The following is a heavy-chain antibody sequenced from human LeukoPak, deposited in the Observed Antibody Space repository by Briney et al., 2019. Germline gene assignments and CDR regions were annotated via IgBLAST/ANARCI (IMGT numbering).Heavy chain of an antibody. CDR2: FDPEDGET. CDR1: GYTLTELS. J-gene: IGHJ4*02. V-gene: IGHV1-24*01. Sequence: GASVKVSCKVSGYTLTELSMHWVRQAPGKGLEWMGGFDPEDGETIYAQKFQGRVTMTEDTSTDTAYMELSSLRSEDTAVYYCATGLTQRGYPDRGFAYWGQGTLVTVSS. D-gene: IGHD3-22*01. CDR3: ATGLTQRGYPDRGFAY.